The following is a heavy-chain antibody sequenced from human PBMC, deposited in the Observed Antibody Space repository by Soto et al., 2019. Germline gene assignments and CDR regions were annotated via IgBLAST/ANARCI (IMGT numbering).Heavy chain of an antibody. V-gene: IGHV3-64*04. D-gene: IGHD2-21*02. Sequence: GGPLRLSCSASGMPLGNSAMHLVRHTPGRGLEYVAFINSNGRNKFYGESVKGRFTVSRDNAKNTLYLQMNSLRAEDTAIYYCAKGAPKLVVSADYYFDYWGQGTPVTVSS. CDR1: GMPLGNSA. CDR3: AKGAPKLVVSADYYFDY. J-gene: IGHJ4*02. CDR2: INSNGRNK.